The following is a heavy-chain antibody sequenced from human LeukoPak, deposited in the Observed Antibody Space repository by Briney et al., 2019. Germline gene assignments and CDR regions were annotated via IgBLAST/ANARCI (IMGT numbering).Heavy chain of an antibody. CDR1: GGSFSGYY. V-gene: IGHV4-34*01. CDR2: INHSGST. Sequence: PSETLSLTCAVYGGSFSGYYWSWIRQPPGKGLEWIGEINHSGSTNYNPSLKSRVTISVDTSKNQFSLKPSSVTAADTAVYYCARGRSGWYGFADYWGQGTLVTVSS. CDR3: ARGRSGWYGFADY. J-gene: IGHJ4*02. D-gene: IGHD6-19*01.